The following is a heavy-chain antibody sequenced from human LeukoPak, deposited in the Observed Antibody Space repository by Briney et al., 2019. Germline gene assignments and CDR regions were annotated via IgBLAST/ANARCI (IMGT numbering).Heavy chain of an antibody. CDR2: VNHSGST. CDR1: GGSISSGGYY. D-gene: IGHD1-26*01. V-gene: IGHV4-39*01. Sequence: SETLSLTCTVSGGSISSGGYYWSWIRQPPGKGLEWIGEVNHSGSTNYNPSLKSRVSISVVTSKNQSSLKLSSVTAADTAVYYCARHDPIVGTPDAFDIWGQGTMVTVSS. J-gene: IGHJ3*02. CDR3: ARHDPIVGTPDAFDI.